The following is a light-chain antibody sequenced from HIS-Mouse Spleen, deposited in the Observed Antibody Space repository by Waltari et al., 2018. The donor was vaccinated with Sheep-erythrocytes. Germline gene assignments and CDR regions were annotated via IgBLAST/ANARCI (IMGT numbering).Light chain of an antibody. CDR1: SSDVGGYND. V-gene: IGLV2-23*01. Sequence: QSALTQPRSVSGSPGQLVTISCTGTSSDVGGYNDVSWYQQHPGKAPKLMIYEGSKRPSGVSNRFSGSKSGNTASLTISGLQAEDEADYYCCSYAGSSTYVVFGGGTKLTVL. J-gene: IGLJ2*01. CDR2: EGS. CDR3: CSYAGSSTYVV.